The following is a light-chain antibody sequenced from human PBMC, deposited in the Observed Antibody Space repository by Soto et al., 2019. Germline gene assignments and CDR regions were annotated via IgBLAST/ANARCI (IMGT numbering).Light chain of an antibody. CDR1: SSDIGDYKY. J-gene: IGLJ3*02. V-gene: IGLV2-14*01. CDR2: EVN. Sequence: QSALTQPASVSGSPGQSVSISCSGTSSDIGDYKYVSWYQQHPGKAPKLVISEVNNRPLGVSNRFSGSKSGNTASLTISALQAEDEADYDCSSYKTSITVFGGGTKVTVL. CDR3: SSYKTSITV.